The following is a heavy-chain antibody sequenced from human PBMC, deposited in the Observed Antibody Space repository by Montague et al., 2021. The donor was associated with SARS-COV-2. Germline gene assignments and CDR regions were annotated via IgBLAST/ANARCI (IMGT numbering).Heavy chain of an antibody. V-gene: IGHV4-34*01. CDR1: GGSISDYY. CDR2: TNHSGTT. J-gene: IGHJ2*01. Sequence: SETLSLTCAVYGGSISDYYWTWIRQPPGKGLEWIGETNHSGTTNYNPSLKSRVSISLDASKNQFSLTLNSVTAADTAVYYCARLNSRGIVFLVAVTREICYFDVWGRGTLVTVSS. D-gene: IGHD2/OR15-2a*01. CDR3: ARLNSRGIVFLVAVTREICYFDV.